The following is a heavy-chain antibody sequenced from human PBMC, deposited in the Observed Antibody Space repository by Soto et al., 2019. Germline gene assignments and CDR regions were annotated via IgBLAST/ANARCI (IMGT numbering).Heavy chain of an antibody. CDR1: GFTFDDYA. J-gene: IGHJ6*03. CDR2: ISWNSGSI. D-gene: IGHD3-10*01. V-gene: IGHV3-9*01. CDR3: AKDRSPLWFGELLPHMDV. Sequence: EVQLVESGGGLVQPGRSLRLSCAASGFTFDDYAMHWVRQAPGKGLEWVSGISWNSGSIGYADSVKGRFTISRDNAKNSLYLQMNSLRAEDTALYYCAKDRSPLWFGELLPHMDVWGKGTTVTVSS.